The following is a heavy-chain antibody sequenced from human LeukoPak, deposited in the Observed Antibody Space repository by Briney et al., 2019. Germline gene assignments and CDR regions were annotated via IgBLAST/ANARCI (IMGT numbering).Heavy chain of an antibody. CDR3: ARDGPGGIEARKRYYGMDV. D-gene: IGHD6-6*01. J-gene: IGHJ6*02. Sequence: GRSLRLSCAASGFTFSSYAMHWVRQAPGKGLEWVAVISYDGSNKYYADSVKGRFTISRDNSKNTLYLQMNSLRAEDTAVYYCARDGPGGIEARKRYYGMDVWGQGTTVSVSS. V-gene: IGHV3-30-3*01. CDR1: GFTFSSYA. CDR2: ISYDGSNK.